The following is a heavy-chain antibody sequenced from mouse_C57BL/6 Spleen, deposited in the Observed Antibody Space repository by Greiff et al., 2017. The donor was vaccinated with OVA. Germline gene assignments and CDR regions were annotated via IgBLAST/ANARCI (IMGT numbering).Heavy chain of an antibody. Sequence: QVQLQQPGAELVKPGASVKLSCKASGYTFTSYWMHWVKQRPGQGLEWIGMIHPNSGSTNYNEKFKSKATLTVDKSSSTAYMQLSSLTSEDSAVYYCARIDDYDVSWFAYWGQGTLVTVSA. CDR3: ARIDDYDVSWFAY. CDR1: GYTFTSYW. D-gene: IGHD2-4*01. J-gene: IGHJ3*01. V-gene: IGHV1-64*01. CDR2: IHPNSGST.